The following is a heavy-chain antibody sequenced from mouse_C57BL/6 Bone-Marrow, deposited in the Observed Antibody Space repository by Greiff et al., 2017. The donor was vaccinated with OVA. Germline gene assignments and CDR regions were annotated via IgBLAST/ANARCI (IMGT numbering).Heavy chain of an antibody. CDR1: GYTFTDYE. D-gene: IGHD1-1*01. V-gene: IGHV1-15*01. Sequence: VQLQQSGAELVRPGASVTLSCKASGYTFTDYEMHWVKQTPVHGLEWIGAIDPETGGTAYKQKFKGQAILTADKSSSTAYMELRSLTSEASAVYYCTCHYGSSRDYWGQGTTLTVSS. CDR2: IDPETGGT. CDR3: TCHYGSSRDY. J-gene: IGHJ2*01.